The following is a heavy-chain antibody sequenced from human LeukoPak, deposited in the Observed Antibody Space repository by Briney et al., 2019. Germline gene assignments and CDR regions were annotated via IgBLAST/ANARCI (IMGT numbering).Heavy chain of an antibody. D-gene: IGHD7-27*01. Sequence: GGSLRLSCAASGFTVSSNYMSWVRQAPGKGLEWVSVIYSGGSTYYADSVRGRFTISRDNSKNTLYLQMNSLRAEDTAVYYCAREQALGAFDIWGQGTMVTVSS. CDR3: AREQALGAFDI. J-gene: IGHJ3*02. CDR1: GFTVSSNY. CDR2: IYSGGST. V-gene: IGHV3-66*01.